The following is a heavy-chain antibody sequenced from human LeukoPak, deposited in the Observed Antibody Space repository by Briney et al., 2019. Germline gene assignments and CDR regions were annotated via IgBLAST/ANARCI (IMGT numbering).Heavy chain of an antibody. D-gene: IGHD2-21*02. Sequence: SETLSLTCTVSGGSISSSSYYWGWIRQPPGKGLEWIGSIYYSGSTYYNPSPKSRVTISVDTSKNQFSLKLGSVTAADTAVYYCARGIVLVTEYNWFDPWGQGTLVTVSS. CDR3: ARGIVLVTEYNWFDP. CDR2: IYYSGST. CDR1: GGSISSSSYY. J-gene: IGHJ5*02. V-gene: IGHV4-39*07.